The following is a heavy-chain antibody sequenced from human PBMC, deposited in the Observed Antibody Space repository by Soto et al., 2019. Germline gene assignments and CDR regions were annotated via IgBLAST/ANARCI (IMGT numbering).Heavy chain of an antibody. CDR3: AREDHGDYGFYF. D-gene: IGHD4-17*01. CDR1: GLTFSTYW. V-gene: IGHV3-33*08. Sequence: GGSLRLSCGASGLTFSTYWMTWVRPAPGKGLEWVANIRKDGSNKYYADSVKGRFTISRGNSKNTLYLQMNSLKAEDTAVYYCAREDHGDYGFYFWGQGTLVTVSS. J-gene: IGHJ4*02. CDR2: IRKDGSNK.